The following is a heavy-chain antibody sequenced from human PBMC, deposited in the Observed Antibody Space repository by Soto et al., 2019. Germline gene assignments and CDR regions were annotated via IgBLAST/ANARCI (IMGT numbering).Heavy chain of an antibody. D-gene: IGHD6-13*01. J-gene: IGHJ4*02. Sequence: QVQLVQSGAEVKKPGASVKLSCRTSGYSFTHYYIHWVRQAPGQGLEWLGIINPARGSTNYAQDFQGRVTLTMDTSTTTVDTDLSGLRAEDTAIFYCARDLAAGDHWGQGTLVTVSS. CDR3: ARDLAAGDH. CDR2: INPARGST. CDR1: GYSFTHYY. V-gene: IGHV1-46*01.